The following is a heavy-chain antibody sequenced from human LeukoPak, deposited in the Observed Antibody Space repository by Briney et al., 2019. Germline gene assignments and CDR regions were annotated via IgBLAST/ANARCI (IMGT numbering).Heavy chain of an antibody. CDR1: GGSFSDFY. D-gene: IGHD3-3*01. V-gene: IGHV4-34*01. Sequence: SETLSLTCAAYGGSFSDFYWNWIRQPPGKGLEWIGQISHSGGINYNPSLQSRVTLSVDTSNDHFSLRLTPVTAADTAVYYCVRGYSEYWSDWGQGSLVTVSS. J-gene: IGHJ4*02. CDR3: VRGYSEYWSD. CDR2: ISHSGGI.